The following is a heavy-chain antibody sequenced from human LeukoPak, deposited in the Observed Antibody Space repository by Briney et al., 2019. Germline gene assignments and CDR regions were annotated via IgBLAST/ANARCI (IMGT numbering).Heavy chain of an antibody. V-gene: IGHV4-39*07. J-gene: IGHJ3*02. Sequence: SGTLSLTCTVSGGSISSSSYYWGWIRQPPGKGLEWIGSIYYSGSTYYNPSLKSRVTISVDTSKNQFSLKLSSVTAADTAVYYCARESADMGFDAFDIWGQGTMVTVSS. CDR3: ARESADMGFDAFDI. CDR2: IYYSGST. D-gene: IGHD2-15*01. CDR1: GGSISSSSYY.